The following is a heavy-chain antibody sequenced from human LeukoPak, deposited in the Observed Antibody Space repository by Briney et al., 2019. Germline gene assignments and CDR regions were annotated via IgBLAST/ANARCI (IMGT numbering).Heavy chain of an antibody. CDR3: ARRALPPAYCGGDCFDAFDI. CDR2: IDPSDSYT. Sequence: GESLKISCKASGYTMTSYWITWVRQMPGKGLEWMGRIDPSDSYTNYSPSSQGHVTISADKSISTAYLQWSSLKASDTAMYYCARRALPPAYCGGDCFDAFDIWGQGTMVTVSS. J-gene: IGHJ3*02. CDR1: GYTMTSYW. V-gene: IGHV5-10-1*01. D-gene: IGHD2-21*02.